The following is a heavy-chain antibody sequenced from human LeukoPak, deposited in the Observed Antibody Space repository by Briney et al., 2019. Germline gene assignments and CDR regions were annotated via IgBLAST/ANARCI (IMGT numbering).Heavy chain of an antibody. D-gene: IGHD1-26*01. V-gene: IGHV5-51*01. CDR2: IYPSNSDT. CDR3: ARPGRSGGYAGTFDF. Sequence: GESLKISCKGSGYNFTNYWIGWVRQMPGKGLEWMGIIYPSNSDTRYSPSFQGQVTISADKSISTAYLQWSSLKASATAMYYCARPGRSGGYAGTFDFWGQGTLVTVSS. J-gene: IGHJ4*02. CDR1: GYNFTNYW.